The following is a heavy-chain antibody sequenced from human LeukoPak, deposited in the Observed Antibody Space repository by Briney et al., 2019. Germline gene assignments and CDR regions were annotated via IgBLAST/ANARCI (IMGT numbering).Heavy chain of an antibody. CDR3: ARRRITMVRGVIMKAYYYYYMDV. D-gene: IGHD3-10*01. Sequence: AGGSLRLSCAASGFTFSSYSMNWVRQAPGKGLEWVSYISSSSSTIYYADSVKGRFTISRDNAKNSLYLQMNSLRAEDTAVYYCARRRITMVRGVIMKAYYYYYMDVWGKGTTVTISS. V-gene: IGHV3-48*01. J-gene: IGHJ6*03. CDR1: GFTFSSYS. CDR2: ISSSSSTI.